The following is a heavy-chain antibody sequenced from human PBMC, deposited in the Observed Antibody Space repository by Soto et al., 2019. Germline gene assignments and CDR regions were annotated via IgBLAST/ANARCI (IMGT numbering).Heavy chain of an antibody. CDR3: TRSYYGSGYYGSFDY. CDR2: IYWDDDK. J-gene: IGHJ4*02. CDR1: EFSLTTSGVG. V-gene: IGHV2-5*02. Sequence: SGPTLVNPTQTLTLTCTFTEFSLTTSGVGVGWIRQPPGKALEWLALIYWDDDKRYNPSLQTRLTITKDTSRNQVVLTMTNMDPLDTAVYYCTRSYYGSGYYGSFDYWGQGTPVTVSS. D-gene: IGHD3-10*01.